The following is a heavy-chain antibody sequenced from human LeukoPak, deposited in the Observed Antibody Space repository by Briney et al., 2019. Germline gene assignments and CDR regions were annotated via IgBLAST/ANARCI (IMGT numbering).Heavy chain of an antibody. J-gene: IGHJ4*02. CDR2: ISYDGSNK. D-gene: IGHD3-16*01. CDR1: GFTFSSYA. Sequence: PGGSLRLSCAASGFTFSSYAMHWVRQAPGKGLEWVAVISYDGSNKYYADSVKGRFTISRDNSKNTLYLQMNSLGAEDTAVYYCARGGYDYWGQGTLVTVSS. V-gene: IGHV3-30-3*01. CDR3: ARGGYDY.